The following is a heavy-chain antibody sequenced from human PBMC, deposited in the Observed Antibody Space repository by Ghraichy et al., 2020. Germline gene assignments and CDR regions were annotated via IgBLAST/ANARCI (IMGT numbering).Heavy chain of an antibody. CDR2: IYWDDDK. V-gene: IGHV2-5*02. Sequence: SGPTLVKPTQTLTLTCTFSGFSLSTSGVGVGWIRQPPGKPLDWLGLIYWDDDKRYTPSLESRLTITKDTSKNQVVLTMTNMDPVDTATYYGARLLPRGLVRTFDIWGQGTMVTVSS. CDR3: ARLLPRGLVRTFDI. J-gene: IGHJ3*02. D-gene: IGHD3-10*01. CDR1: GFSLSTSGVG.